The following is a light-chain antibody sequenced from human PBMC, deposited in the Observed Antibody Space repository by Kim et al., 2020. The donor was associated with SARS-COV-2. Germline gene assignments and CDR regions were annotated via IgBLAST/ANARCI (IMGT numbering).Light chain of an antibody. CDR2: YDD. J-gene: IGLJ2*01. V-gene: IGLV1-36*01. CDR1: NSNIGFKG. Sequence: HTVICACTGSNSNIGFKGLHWYLQLPRLVPKVIIYYDDVLASGVSDRFSGSRSGAVASLAISGLQTEDEAEYYCATWSESLNRVVFGGGTQLTVL. CDR3: ATWSESLNRVV.